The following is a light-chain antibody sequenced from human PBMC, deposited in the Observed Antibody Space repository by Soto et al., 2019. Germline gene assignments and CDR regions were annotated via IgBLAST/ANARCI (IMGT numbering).Light chain of an antibody. J-gene: IGLJ2*01. CDR3: GTWDSSLSAV. CDR2: DNN. CDR1: SSNIGSNY. Sequence: QPVLTQPPSVSAAPGQKVTISCSGSSSNIGSNYVSWYQHLPGTAPKLLIYDNNKRPSGIPDRFSGSQSGTSATLGITGLQTGDEADYYCGTWDSSLSAVFGGGTQLTVL. V-gene: IGLV1-51*01.